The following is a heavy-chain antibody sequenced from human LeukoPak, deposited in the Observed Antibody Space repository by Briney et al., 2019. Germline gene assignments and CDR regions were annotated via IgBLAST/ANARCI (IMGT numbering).Heavy chain of an antibody. CDR3: AKPHDSSGSILGVFDY. V-gene: IGHV3-23*01. D-gene: IGHD3-22*01. Sequence: GGSLRLSCAASGFTFSNYAMRWVRQAPGKGLEWVSGISGSGDSTYYADSVKGRFTISRDNSKNTLYLQMNSLRAEDTAVYYCAKPHDSSGSILGVFDYWGQGTLVTVSS. CDR2: ISGSGDST. CDR1: GFTFSNYA. J-gene: IGHJ4*02.